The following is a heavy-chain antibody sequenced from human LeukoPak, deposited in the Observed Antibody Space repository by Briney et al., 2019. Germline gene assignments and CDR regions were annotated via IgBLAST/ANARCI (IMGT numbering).Heavy chain of an antibody. J-gene: IGHJ3*02. V-gene: IGHV4-59*01. Sequence: SETLSLTCSVSGLSISGYYWSWIRQPPGKQLEWIGYIYRSESSNYNPSLKSRVTMSLDTPNNQLSLKLSSVTAADTAVYYCARNDGYHDMLTGYRAFDIWGPGTMVTVSS. D-gene: IGHD3-9*01. CDR2: IYRSESS. CDR1: GLSISGYY. CDR3: ARNDGYHDMLTGYRAFDI.